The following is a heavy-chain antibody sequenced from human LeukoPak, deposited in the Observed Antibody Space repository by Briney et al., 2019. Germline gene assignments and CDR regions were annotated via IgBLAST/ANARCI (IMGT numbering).Heavy chain of an antibody. J-gene: IGHJ4*02. CDR2: IRYDGSNK. CDR1: GFTFSSYG. CDR3: AKIITIFGVVSPVDY. Sequence: GGSLRLSCAASGFTFSSYGMHWVRQAPGKGLEWVAFIRYDGSNKYYADSVKGRFTISRDNSKNTLYLQMNSLRAEDTAVYYCAKIITIFGVVSPVDYWGQGTLVTVSS. D-gene: IGHD3-3*01. V-gene: IGHV3-30*02.